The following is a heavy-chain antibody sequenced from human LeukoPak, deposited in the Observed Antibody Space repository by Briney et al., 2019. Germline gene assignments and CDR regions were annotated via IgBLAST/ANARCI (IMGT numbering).Heavy chain of an antibody. CDR2: ISWNSGSI. CDR1: GFTFDDYA. J-gene: IGHJ4*02. Sequence: GRSLRLSCAASGFTFDDYAMHWVRQAPGKGLEWVSGISWNSGSIGYADSVKGRFTISRDNAKNSLYLQMNSLRAEDMALYYCAKDLGSSPQNYFDYWGQGTLVTVSS. CDR3: AKDLGSSPQNYFDY. V-gene: IGHV3-9*03. D-gene: IGHD2-2*01.